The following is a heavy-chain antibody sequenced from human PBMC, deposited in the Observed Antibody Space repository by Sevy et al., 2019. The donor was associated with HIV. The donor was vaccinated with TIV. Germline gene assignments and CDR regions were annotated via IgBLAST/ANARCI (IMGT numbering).Heavy chain of an antibody. Sequence: GGSLRLSCAASGFAFYDYSMSWIRQAPGKGLEWVATLSFGCGKINYADSVNGRFTISRDNPKNSFYLQMDNLRVEDTALYYCAREGCTRPHDYWGQGTRVTVSS. J-gene: IGHJ4*02. CDR1: GFAFYDYS. V-gene: IGHV3-23*01. CDR3: AREGCTRPHDY. D-gene: IGHD2-8*01. CDR2: LSFGCGKI.